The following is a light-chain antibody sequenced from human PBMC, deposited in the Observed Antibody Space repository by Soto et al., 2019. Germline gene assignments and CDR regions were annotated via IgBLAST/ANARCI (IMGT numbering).Light chain of an antibody. Sequence: SALTQPAFVSGSPGQSITISCTGTSSDVGGYNYVSWYQHPPGKAPKLMISEVSNRPSGVSNRFSGSKSGNTASLTISGLQAEDEADYYCSSYTSTSTRVLGTGTKVTVL. CDR1: SSDVGGYNY. V-gene: IGLV2-14*01. J-gene: IGLJ1*01. CDR2: EVS. CDR3: SSYTSTSTRV.